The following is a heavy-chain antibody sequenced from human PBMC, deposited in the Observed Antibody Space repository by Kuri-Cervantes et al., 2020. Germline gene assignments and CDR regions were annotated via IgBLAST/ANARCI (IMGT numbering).Heavy chain of an antibody. CDR1: GDTFTSYA. CDR2: IIPIFGSA. D-gene: IGHD6-19*01. Sequence: SVKVSCKASGDTFTSYAISWVRQAPGQGLEWMGGIIPIFGSANYAQKFQGRVTITTDESTSTAYMELSSLRSEDTAVYYCAKDRSLIAVAAPYFDYWGQGTLVTVSS. V-gene: IGHV1-69*05. CDR3: AKDRSLIAVAAPYFDY. J-gene: IGHJ4*02.